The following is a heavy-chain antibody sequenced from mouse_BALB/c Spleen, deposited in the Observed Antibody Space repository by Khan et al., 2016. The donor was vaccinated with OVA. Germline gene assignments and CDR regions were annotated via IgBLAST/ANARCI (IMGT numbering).Heavy chain of an antibody. D-gene: IGHD1-1*01. CDR3: ARGNYYGYYFDY. CDR2: ISYSDST. CDR1: GYSITSNYA. Sequence: VQLKESGPGLVKPSQSLSLTCTVTGYSITSNYAWNWIRQFPGNKLEWMGYISYSDSTSYNPSLKSRISITRDTSQNQFFLQLNSVTTEDTATYYCARGNYYGYYFDYWSQGTTLTVSS. V-gene: IGHV3-2*02. J-gene: IGHJ2*01.